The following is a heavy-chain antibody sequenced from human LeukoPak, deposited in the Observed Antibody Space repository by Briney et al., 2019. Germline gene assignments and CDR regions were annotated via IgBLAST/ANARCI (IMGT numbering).Heavy chain of an antibody. V-gene: IGHV3-74*01. J-gene: IGHJ3*02. CDR1: GFTFSRYW. CDR3: ARDLGSKKDAFDI. CDR2: IRSDGSGT. Sequence: SGGSLRLSCAASGFTFSRYWIHWVRQAPGKGLVWVSRIRSDGSGTDYADSVKGRFTISRDNAKDTLYLQMNSLRAEDTALYYCARDLGSKKDAFDIWGQGTMVTVSS.